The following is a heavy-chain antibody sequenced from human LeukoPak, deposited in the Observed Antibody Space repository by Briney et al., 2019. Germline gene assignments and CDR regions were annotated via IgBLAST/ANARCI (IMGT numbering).Heavy chain of an antibody. D-gene: IGHD3-10*01. V-gene: IGHV1-8*01. J-gene: IGHJ4*02. CDR1: GYTFTSYD. CDR3: ARGSWWWSITMVRGVGKYFDY. Sequence: ASVKVSCKASGYTFTSYDINWVRQATGQVLEWMGWMNPNSGNTGYAQKFQGRVTMTRNTSISTAYMELSSLRSEDTAVYYCARGSWWWSITMVRGVGKYFDYWGQGTLVTVSS. CDR2: MNPNSGNT.